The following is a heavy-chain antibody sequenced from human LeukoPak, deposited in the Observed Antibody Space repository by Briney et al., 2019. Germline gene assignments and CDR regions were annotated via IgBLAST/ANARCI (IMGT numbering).Heavy chain of an antibody. CDR3: ARNRATRAGYYYYGMDV. D-gene: IGHD1-26*01. CDR1: GGSISSYY. J-gene: IGHJ6*02. Sequence: SESLSLTCTVSGGSISSYYWSWIRQPPGKGLEWIGYIYYSGSTNYNPSLKSRVTISVDTSKNQFSQKLSSVTAADTAVYYCARNRATRAGYYYYGMDVWGQGTTVTVSS. CDR2: IYYSGST. V-gene: IGHV4-59*01.